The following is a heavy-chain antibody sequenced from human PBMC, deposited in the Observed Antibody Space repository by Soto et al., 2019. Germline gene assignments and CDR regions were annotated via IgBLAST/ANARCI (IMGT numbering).Heavy chain of an antibody. CDR2: INPSGGST. CDR1: GYTLTELS. Sequence: ASVKVSCKVSGYTLTELSMHWVRQAPGKGLEWMGIINPSGGSTSYAQKFQGRVTMTRDTSTSTVYMELSSLRSEDTAVYYCARVSSGYHNTYWGQGTLVTVSS. J-gene: IGHJ4*02. CDR3: ARVSSGYHNTY. D-gene: IGHD3-22*01. V-gene: IGHV1-46*01.